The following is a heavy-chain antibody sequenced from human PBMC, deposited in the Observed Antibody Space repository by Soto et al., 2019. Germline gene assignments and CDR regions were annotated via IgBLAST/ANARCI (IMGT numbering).Heavy chain of an antibody. Sequence: PGGSLRLSCAASGFTFDDYAMHWVRQAPGKGLEWVSGISWNSGSIGYADSVKGRFTISRDNAKNSLYLQMNSLRAEDTALYYCAKDLVDYGDYQGAFDIWGQGTMVTVSS. CDR3: AKDLVDYGDYQGAFDI. CDR2: ISWNSGSI. D-gene: IGHD4-17*01. V-gene: IGHV3-9*01. CDR1: GFTFDDYA. J-gene: IGHJ3*02.